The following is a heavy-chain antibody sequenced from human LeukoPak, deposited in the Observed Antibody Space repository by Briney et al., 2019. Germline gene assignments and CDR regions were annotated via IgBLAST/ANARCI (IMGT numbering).Heavy chain of an antibody. D-gene: IGHD6-13*01. CDR2: IYYSGST. V-gene: IGHV4-39*01. CDR3: ASLYSSSWYYYFDY. J-gene: IGHJ4*02. CDR1: GGSISSSSYS. Sequence: SETLSLTCTVSGGSISSSSYSWGWIRQPPGKGLDWIGNIYYSGSTYYNPSLKSRVTISVDTSQNEFSLKLSSVTAADTAVYYCASLYSSSWYYYFDYWGQGTLVTVSS.